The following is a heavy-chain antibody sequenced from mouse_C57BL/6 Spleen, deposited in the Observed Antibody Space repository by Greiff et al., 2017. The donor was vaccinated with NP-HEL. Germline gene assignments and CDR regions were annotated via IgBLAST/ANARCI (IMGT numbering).Heavy chain of an antibody. Sequence: VQLKQSGPGLVKPSQTVFLTCTVTGISITTGNYRWSWIRQFPGNKLEWIGYIYYSGTITYNPSLTSRTTITRDTPKNQFFLEMNSLTAEDTATYYCARYGSSYGYFDVWGTGTTVTVSS. CDR1: GISITTGNYR. V-gene: IGHV3-5*01. CDR3: ARYGSSYGYFDV. J-gene: IGHJ1*03. CDR2: IYYSGTI. D-gene: IGHD1-1*01.